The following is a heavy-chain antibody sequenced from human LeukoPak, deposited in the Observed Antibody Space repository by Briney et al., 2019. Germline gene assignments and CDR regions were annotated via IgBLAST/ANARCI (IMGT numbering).Heavy chain of an antibody. D-gene: IGHD1-26*01. J-gene: IGHJ6*02. CDR2: ISGSGGST. CDR3: AKVLYSGSYSPYYYAMDV. Sequence: GGSLRLSCAASEFTFSSFAMSWVRQAPGKGLDGVSAISGSGGSTYYADSVKGGFTVSRDNSMNTLYLEMNSLRAEDTDVYFCAKVLYSGSYSPYYYAMDVWGQGTTVTVSS. V-gene: IGHV3-23*01. CDR1: EFTFSSFA.